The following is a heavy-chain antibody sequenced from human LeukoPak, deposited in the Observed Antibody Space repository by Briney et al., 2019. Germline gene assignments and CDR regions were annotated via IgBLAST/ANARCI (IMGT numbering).Heavy chain of an antibody. CDR1: GFTFDDYA. J-gene: IGHJ4*02. CDR3: AKVQGYSYGFFDY. V-gene: IGHV3-9*01. D-gene: IGHD5-18*01. Sequence: GGSLRLSCAASGFTFDDYAMHWVRQAPGKGLEWVSGISWNSGSMGYADSVKGRFTISRDNAKNSLYLQMNSLRAEDTALYYCAKVQGYSYGFFDYWGQGTLVTVSS. CDR2: ISWNSGSM.